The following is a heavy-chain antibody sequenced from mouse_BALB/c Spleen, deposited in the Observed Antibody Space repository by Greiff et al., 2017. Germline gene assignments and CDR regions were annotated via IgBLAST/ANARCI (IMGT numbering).Heavy chain of an antibody. CDR2: ISNGGGST. V-gene: IGHV5-12-2*01. J-gene: IGHJ4*01. CDR1: GFTFSSYT. CDR3: ARRATARGAMDY. D-gene: IGHD1-2*01. Sequence: DVKLVESGGGLVQPGGSLKLSCAASGFTFSSYTMSWVRQTPEKRLEWVAYISNGGGSTYYPDTVKGRFTISRDNAKNTLYLQMSSLKSEDTAMYYCARRATARGAMDYWGQGTSVTVSS.